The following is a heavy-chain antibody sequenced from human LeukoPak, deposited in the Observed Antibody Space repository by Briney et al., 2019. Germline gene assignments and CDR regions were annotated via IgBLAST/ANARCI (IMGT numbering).Heavy chain of an antibody. J-gene: IGHJ3*02. CDR3: ARERDEEAPGAFDI. V-gene: IGHV1-2*02. Sequence: ASVKVSCKASGYTFTGYYMHWVRQAPGQGLEWMGWINPNSGGTNYAQKFQGRVTMTRDTSISTAYMELSRLRSDDTAVYYCARERDEEAPGAFDIWGQGTMVTVSS. CDR2: INPNSGGT. CDR1: GYTFTGYY.